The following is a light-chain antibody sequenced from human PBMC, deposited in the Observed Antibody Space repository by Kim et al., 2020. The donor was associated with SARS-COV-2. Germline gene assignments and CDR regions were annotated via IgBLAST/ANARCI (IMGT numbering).Light chain of an antibody. CDR3: QVWDDGSLV. J-gene: IGLJ3*02. CDR1: SIGSKG. Sequence: APGGPAPLTCGGNSIGSKGVHWYQQKPGQAPVLVVHDDSDRPSGIPERFSGSNSGNTATLTIIRAEAGDEADYFCQVWDDGSLVFGGGTQLTVL. CDR2: DDS. V-gene: IGLV3-21*02.